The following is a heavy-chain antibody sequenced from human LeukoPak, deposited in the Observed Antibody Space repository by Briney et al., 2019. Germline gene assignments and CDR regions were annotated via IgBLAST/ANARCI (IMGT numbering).Heavy chain of an antibody. J-gene: IGHJ5*02. CDR3: ARDLVVVARFNSFDP. Sequence: ASVKVSCKASGYTFTSYGISWVRQAPGQGVEWMGWISAYNGNTNYAQKLQGRVTMTTDTSTSTAYMELRSLRSDDTAVYYCARDLVVVARFNSFDPWGQGTLVTVSS. V-gene: IGHV1-18*01. CDR2: ISAYNGNT. CDR1: GYTFTSYG. D-gene: IGHD2-15*01.